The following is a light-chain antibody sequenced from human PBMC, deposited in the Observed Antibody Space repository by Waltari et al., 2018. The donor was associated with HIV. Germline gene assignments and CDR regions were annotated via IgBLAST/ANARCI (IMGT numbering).Light chain of an antibody. CDR3: QSYDSSLTMV. V-gene: IGLV1-40*01. CDR1: SSNIGAGYD. CDR2: ATI. J-gene: IGLJ2*01. Sequence: QSVLTPPPSVSGAPGQRVTISCTGGSSNIGAGYDVHWYQRLPGTAPKLLIFATINRPSGVPDRFSGSSSGTSASLAITGLQAEDEADYYCQSYDSSLTMVFGGGTKVTVL.